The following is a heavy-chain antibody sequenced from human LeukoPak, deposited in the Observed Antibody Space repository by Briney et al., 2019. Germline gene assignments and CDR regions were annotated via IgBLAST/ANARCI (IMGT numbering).Heavy chain of an antibody. Sequence: SETLSLTCTVSGGSISSSSYYWGWIRQPPGKGLEWIGSIYYSGSTYYNPSLKSRVTISVDTSKNQFSLKLSSVTAADTAVYNCAFSSSWADAFDIWGQGTMVTVSS. CDR2: IYYSGST. CDR3: AFSSSWADAFDI. J-gene: IGHJ3*02. V-gene: IGHV4-39*01. CDR1: GGSISSSSYY. D-gene: IGHD6-13*01.